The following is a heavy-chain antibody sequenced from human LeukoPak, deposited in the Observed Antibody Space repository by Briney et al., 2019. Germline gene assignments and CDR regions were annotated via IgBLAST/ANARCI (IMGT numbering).Heavy chain of an antibody. CDR3: ARLPYSSGWYVY. CDR1: GGSISSYY. CDR2: IYYSGST. D-gene: IGHD6-19*01. V-gene: IGHV4-59*01. J-gene: IGHJ4*02. Sequence: SETLSLTCTVSGGSISSYYWSWIRQPPGKGLEWIGYIYYSGSTNYNPSPESRVTISVDTSKNQFSLKLSSATAADTAMYYCARLPYSSGWYVYWGQGTLVTVSS.